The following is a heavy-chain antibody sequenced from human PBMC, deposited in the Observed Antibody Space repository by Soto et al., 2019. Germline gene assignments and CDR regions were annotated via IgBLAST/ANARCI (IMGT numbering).Heavy chain of an antibody. CDR2: ISAYNGNT. CDR1: GYTFTSYG. V-gene: IGHV1-18*01. J-gene: IGHJ5*02. Sequence: GASVKVSCKASGYTFTSYGISWVRQAPGQGLEWMGWISAYNGNTNYAQKLQGRVTMTTDTSTSTAYMELRSLRSDDTAVYYCARDGDVVPAAIFAFAEFDPWGRGTLVTVSS. CDR3: ARDGDVVPAAIFAFAEFDP. D-gene: IGHD2-2*01.